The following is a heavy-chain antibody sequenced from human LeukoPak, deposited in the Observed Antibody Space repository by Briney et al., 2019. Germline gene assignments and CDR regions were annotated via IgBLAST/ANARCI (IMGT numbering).Heavy chain of an antibody. J-gene: IGHJ5*02. CDR1: GXTFSSYG. D-gene: IGHD6-19*01. Sequence: GGSLRLSCAASGXTFSSYGVHWVRQAPGKGLEWVAVISYDGGNKYYADSVKGRFTISRDNSKNSLYLQMNSLRAEDTAVYYCAKSVAGNLNWFDPWGQGTLVTVSS. CDR2: ISYDGGNK. CDR3: AKSVAGNLNWFDP. V-gene: IGHV3-30*18.